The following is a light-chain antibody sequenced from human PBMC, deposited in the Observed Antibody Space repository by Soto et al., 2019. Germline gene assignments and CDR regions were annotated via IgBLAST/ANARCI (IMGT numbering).Light chain of an antibody. V-gene: IGLV2-14*01. J-gene: IGLJ1*01. CDR1: SSYVGAYNY. Sequence: QSLLTQPASVSGSPGQSVAISCTGTSSYVGAYNYVSWYQQHPGKAPKLLLSEVSNRPSGVSDRFSGSKSGNTASLTISGLQAEDEADYYCSSLTTSFTYVFGTGTKVTV. CDR3: SSLTTSFTYV. CDR2: EVS.